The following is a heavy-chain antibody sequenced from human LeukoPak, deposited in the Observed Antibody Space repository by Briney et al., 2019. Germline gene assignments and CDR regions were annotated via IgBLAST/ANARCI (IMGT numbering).Heavy chain of an antibody. J-gene: IGHJ5*02. Sequence: SETLSLTCTVSGGSISSYYWSWIRQPPGKGLEWIGYIYYSGSTNYNPSLKSRVTISVDTSKNQFSLKLSSVTAADTAVYYCARGIAAAGALGSDPWGQGTLVTVSS. CDR2: IYYSGST. D-gene: IGHD6-13*01. CDR3: ARGIAAAGALGSDP. V-gene: IGHV4-59*01. CDR1: GGSISSYY.